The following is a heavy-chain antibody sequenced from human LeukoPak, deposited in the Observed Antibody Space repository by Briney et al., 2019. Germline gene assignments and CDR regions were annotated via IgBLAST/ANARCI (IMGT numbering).Heavy chain of an antibody. D-gene: IGHD3-10*01. Sequence: GGSLRLSCAASGFTFDDYAMHWVRQAPGKGLEWVSGISWNSGSIGYADSVKGRFTISRDNAKNSLYLQMNSLRAEDTALYYCAKDRYGSGSYYHLAPFDYWGQGTLVTVSS. V-gene: IGHV3-9*01. J-gene: IGHJ4*02. CDR2: ISWNSGSI. CDR1: GFTFDDYA. CDR3: AKDRYGSGSYYHLAPFDY.